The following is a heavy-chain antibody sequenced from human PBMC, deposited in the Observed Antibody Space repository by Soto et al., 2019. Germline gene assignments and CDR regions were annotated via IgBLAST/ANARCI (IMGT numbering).Heavy chain of an antibody. CDR2: INPNSGGT. CDR3: ASVFKYYHSSGLNWFDT. V-gene: IGHV1-2*02. CDR1: GYTFTGYY. J-gene: IGHJ5*02. Sequence: ASVKVSCKASGYTFTGYYMHWVRQAPGQGLEWMGWINPNSGGTNYAQKFQGRVTMTRDTSISTAYMELSRLRSDDTAVYYCASVFKYYHSSGLNWFDTWGQGTLVTVSS. D-gene: IGHD3-22*01.